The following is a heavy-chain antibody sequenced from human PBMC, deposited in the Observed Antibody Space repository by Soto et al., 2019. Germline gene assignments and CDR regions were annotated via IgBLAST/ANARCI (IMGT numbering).Heavy chain of an antibody. CDR1: GGSVSSGSHY. Sequence: QVQLQESGPGLVKPSETLSLTCSVSGGSVSSGSHYWSWVRQPPGKTLEWIAYISYTGTTSYNPSLQSRATISIDKSKNQFSLRLNSVTAADTAVYYCARDRSDLLNSFDAFDIWGQGTMVTVS. CDR2: ISYTGTT. J-gene: IGHJ3*02. CDR3: ARDRSDLLNSFDAFDI. V-gene: IGHV4-61*01.